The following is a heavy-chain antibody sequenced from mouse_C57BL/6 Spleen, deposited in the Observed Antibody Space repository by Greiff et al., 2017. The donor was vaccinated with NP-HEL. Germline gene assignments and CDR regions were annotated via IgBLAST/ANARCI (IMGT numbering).Heavy chain of an antibody. CDR2: IDPANGNT. J-gene: IGHJ2*01. CDR1: GFNIKNTY. V-gene: IGHV14-3*01. D-gene: IGHD1-1*01. Sequence: EVQLQQSVAELVRPGASVKLSCTASGFNIKNTYMHWVKQRPEQGLEWIGRIDPANGNTKYAPKFQGKATITADTTSNTAYLQLSSLTSEVTANYYCARSPYYYDSSAYFAYWGQGTTLTVSS. CDR3: ARSPYYYDSSAYFAY.